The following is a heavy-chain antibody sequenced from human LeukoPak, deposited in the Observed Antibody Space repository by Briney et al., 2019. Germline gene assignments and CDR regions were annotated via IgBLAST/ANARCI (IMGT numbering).Heavy chain of an antibody. Sequence: ASVKVSCKASGGTFSSYAISWVRQAPGQGLEWMGGIIPIFGTANYAQKFQGRVTITADESTSTAYMELSSLRSEDTAVYYCARDHQWELPSGIDYWGQGTLVTVSS. V-gene: IGHV1-69*13. CDR3: ARDHQWELPSGIDY. D-gene: IGHD1-26*01. CDR2: IIPIFGTA. J-gene: IGHJ4*02. CDR1: GGTFSSYA.